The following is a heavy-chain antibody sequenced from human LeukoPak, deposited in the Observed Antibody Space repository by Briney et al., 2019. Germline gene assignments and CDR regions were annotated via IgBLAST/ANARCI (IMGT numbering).Heavy chain of an antibody. J-gene: IGHJ5*02. CDR1: GGSISSGGYY. Sequence: PSETLSLTCTVSGGSISSGGYYWSWIRQHPGKGLEWIGYIYYSGSTYYNPSLKSRVTISVDTSKNQFSLKLSSVTAADTAVYYCAASSDFSWFDPWGQGTLVTVSS. CDR3: AASSDFSWFDP. CDR2: IYYSGST. V-gene: IGHV4-31*03.